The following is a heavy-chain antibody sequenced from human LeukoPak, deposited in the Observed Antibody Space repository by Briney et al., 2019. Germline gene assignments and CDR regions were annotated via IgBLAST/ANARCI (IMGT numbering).Heavy chain of an antibody. CDR2: ISGSGGST. Sequence: GGSLRLSCAASGFTFSSYCMSWVRQAPGKGLEWVSAISGSGGSTYYADSVKGRFTISRDNSKNTLHLQMNSLRAEDTAVYYCAKDISWGSARFFDYWGQGTLVTVSS. J-gene: IGHJ4*02. D-gene: IGHD3-16*01. CDR1: GFTFSSYC. V-gene: IGHV3-23*01. CDR3: AKDISWGSARFFDY.